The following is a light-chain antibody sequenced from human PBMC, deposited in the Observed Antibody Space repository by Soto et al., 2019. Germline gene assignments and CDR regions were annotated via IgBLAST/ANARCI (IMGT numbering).Light chain of an antibody. CDR2: GAS. CDR3: QQFGSSPLT. J-gene: IGKJ1*01. CDR1: QSVSSSY. Sequence: EIVLTQSPGTLSLSPGERATLSCRASQSVSSSYLAWYQQKPGQDPRLLIYGASSRATGIPDRFSGSGSGTDSTLTISRLEPEDFAVYYCQQFGSSPLTFGQGTKVELK. V-gene: IGKV3-20*01.